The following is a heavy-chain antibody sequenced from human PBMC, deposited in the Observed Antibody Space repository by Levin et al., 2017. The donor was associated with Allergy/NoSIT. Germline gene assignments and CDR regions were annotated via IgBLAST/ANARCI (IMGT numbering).Heavy chain of an antibody. Sequence: GSLRLSCAVYGGSFSGYYWSWIRQPPGKGLEWIGEINHSGSTNYNPSLKSRVTISVDTSKNQFSLKLSSVTAADTAVYYCARRRSSFRVDYWGQGTLVTVSS. D-gene: IGHD2-2*01. J-gene: IGHJ4*02. CDR1: GGSFSGYY. V-gene: IGHV4-34*01. CDR2: INHSGST. CDR3: ARRRSSFRVDY.